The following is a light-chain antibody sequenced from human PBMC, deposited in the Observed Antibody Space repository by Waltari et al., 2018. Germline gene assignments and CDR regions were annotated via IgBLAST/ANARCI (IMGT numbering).Light chain of an antibody. Sequence: SYELTQPPSVSVSPGQTASSTCSGDILGDKYASWYQQKPGPSPVMVMYEDSKRPSGIPERFSGSNSGNTATLTISGTQALDEADYYCQASWVFGTGTKVTVL. J-gene: IGLJ1*01. CDR2: EDS. V-gene: IGLV3-1*01. CDR3: QASWV. CDR1: ILGDKY.